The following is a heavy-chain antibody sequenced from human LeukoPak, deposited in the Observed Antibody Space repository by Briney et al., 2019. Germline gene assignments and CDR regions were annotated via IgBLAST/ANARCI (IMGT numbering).Heavy chain of an antibody. J-gene: IGHJ4*02. D-gene: IGHD5-12*01. CDR3: AKEAGYSGYDYPDY. CDR2: ISGSGYST. V-gene: IGHV3-23*01. CDR1: GFTFSSYA. Sequence: GGSLILSCAASGFTFSSYAMSWVRQAPGKGLEWVSAISGSGYSTYYADSVKGRFTISRDNSKNTLYLQMSSLRAEDTAVYYCAKEAGYSGYDYPDYWGQGTLVTVSS.